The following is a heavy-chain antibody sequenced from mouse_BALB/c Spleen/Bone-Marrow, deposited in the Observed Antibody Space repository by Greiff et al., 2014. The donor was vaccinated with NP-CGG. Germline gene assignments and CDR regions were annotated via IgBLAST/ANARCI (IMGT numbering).Heavy chain of an antibody. J-gene: IGHJ3*01. CDR2: INPSSGYT. V-gene: IGHV1-4*01. Sequence: QVQLKESGAELARPGASVKMSCKASGYTFTSYTMHWVEQRPGQGLEWIGYINPSSGYTNYNQKFKDKATLTADKSSSTAYMQLSSLTSEDSAVYYCARDWTIPFAYWGQGTLVTVSA. D-gene: IGHD1-1*02. CDR1: GYTFTSYT. CDR3: ARDWTIPFAY.